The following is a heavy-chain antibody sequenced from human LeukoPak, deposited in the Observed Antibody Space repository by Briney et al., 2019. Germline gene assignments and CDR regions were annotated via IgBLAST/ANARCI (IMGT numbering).Heavy chain of an antibody. CDR3: ASGTGSEAFDI. V-gene: IGHV1-69*04. CDR1: LGTFSSYA. J-gene: IGHJ3*02. CDR2: IIPILGIP. Sequence: SSVKVSCKASLGTFSSYAIRWVRQAPGQGVEWMVRIIPILGIPNYAQKFQGRVTITAHKSTSPAYMELSSLRPEDTAVYYCASGTGSEAFDIWGPGTMVTVSS. D-gene: IGHD2-15*01.